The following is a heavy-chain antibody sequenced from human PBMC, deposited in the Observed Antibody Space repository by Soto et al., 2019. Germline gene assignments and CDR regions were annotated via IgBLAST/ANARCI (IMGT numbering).Heavy chain of an antibody. CDR1: GFTFSSYG. V-gene: IGHV3-30*18. Sequence: QVQLVESGGGVVQPGRSLRLSCAASGFTFSSYGMHWVRQAPGKGLEWVAVISYDGGNKYYADSVKGRFTISRDNSKNTLYLQMNSLRAEDTAVYYCAKESAYYGSGSSYPIDYWGQGTLVTVSS. CDR3: AKESAYYGSGSSYPIDY. J-gene: IGHJ4*02. CDR2: ISYDGGNK. D-gene: IGHD3-10*01.